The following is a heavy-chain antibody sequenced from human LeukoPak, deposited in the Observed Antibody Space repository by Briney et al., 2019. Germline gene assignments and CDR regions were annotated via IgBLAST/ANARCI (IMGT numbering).Heavy chain of an antibody. J-gene: IGHJ4*02. CDR1: GYTFTSYA. Sequence: ASVKVSCKASGYTFTSYAISWVRQAPGQGLEWMGWISAYNGNTNYAQKLQGRVTMTTDTSTSTAYMELRSLRSDDTAVYYCARAYSSGWYNYFDYWGQGTLVTVSS. CDR3: ARAYSSGWYNYFDY. CDR2: ISAYNGNT. D-gene: IGHD6-19*01. V-gene: IGHV1-18*01.